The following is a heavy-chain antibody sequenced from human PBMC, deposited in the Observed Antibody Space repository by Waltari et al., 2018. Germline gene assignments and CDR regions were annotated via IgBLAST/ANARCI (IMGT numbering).Heavy chain of an antibody. V-gene: IGHV4-38-2*01. CDR1: GYSINSGYY. CDR3: SRQVLGYCTSAACRRLES. J-gene: IGHJ4*02. CDR2: IYHAGDT. Sequence: QVQLQESGPGLVKPSETLSLTCDVPGYSINSGYYWGWIRQSPGKGLEWIATIYHAGDTFYTPSLKSRVTISMDTSKNQFSLKLNSVTAADTAVYFCSRQVLGYCTSAACRRLESWGQGTLVTVSS. D-gene: IGHD2-2*03.